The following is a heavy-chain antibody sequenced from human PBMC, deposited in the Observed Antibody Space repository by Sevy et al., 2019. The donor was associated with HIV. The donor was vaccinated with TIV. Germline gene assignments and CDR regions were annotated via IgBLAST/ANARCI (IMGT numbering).Heavy chain of an antibody. D-gene: IGHD3-22*01. CDR1: GYTLTELS. V-gene: IGHV1-24*01. J-gene: IGHJ4*02. CDR2: FDPEDGET. CDR3: ATQDYYYDGSGYFDY. Sequence: ASVKVSCKVSGYTLTELSMHWVRQAPGKGLEWMGRFDPEDGETIYAQKFQGRVTMTEDTSTDTAYIELSSLTSEDTAVYYFATQDYYYDGSGYFDYWGQGTLVTVSS.